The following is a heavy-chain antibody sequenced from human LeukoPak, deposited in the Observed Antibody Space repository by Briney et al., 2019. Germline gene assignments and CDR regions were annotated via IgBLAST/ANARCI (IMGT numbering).Heavy chain of an antibody. CDR1: GGSISSGGYY. J-gene: IGHJ3*02. Sequence: SQTLSLTCTVSGGSISSGGYYWSWIRQPPGKGLEWIGYIYHSGSTYYNPSLKSRVTISVDRSKNQFSLKLSSVTAADTAVYYCASFESSQIAFDIWGQGTMVTVSS. CDR3: ASFESSQIAFDI. D-gene: IGHD3-22*01. CDR2: IYHSGST. V-gene: IGHV4-30-2*01.